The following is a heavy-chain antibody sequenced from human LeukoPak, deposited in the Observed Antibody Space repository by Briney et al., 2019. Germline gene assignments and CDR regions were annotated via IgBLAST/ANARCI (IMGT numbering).Heavy chain of an antibody. CDR3: ARGLRLRFLEWLLYY. Sequence: ASVKVSCKASGGTFSSYAISWVRQAPGQGLEWMGGIIPIFGTANYAQKFQGRVTITADESTSTAYMELSSLRSEDTAGYYCARGLRLRFLEWLLYYWGQGTLVTVSS. CDR1: GGTFSSYA. V-gene: IGHV1-69*13. D-gene: IGHD3-3*01. J-gene: IGHJ4*02. CDR2: IIPIFGTA.